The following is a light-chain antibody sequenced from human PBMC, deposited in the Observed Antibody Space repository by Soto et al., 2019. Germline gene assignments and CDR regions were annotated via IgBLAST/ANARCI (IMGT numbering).Light chain of an antibody. CDR2: GIS. V-gene: IGKV3-15*01. CDR3: QQYSKWPIT. CDR1: QSVSSGY. Sequence: EIVMTQSPATLSVSPGERATLSCRASQSVSSGYLAWYQQHPGQPPRLLIYGISTRATGIPARFSGSGSGTEFSLTISSLQSEDFAVYYCQQYSKWPITFGQGTRLEI. J-gene: IGKJ5*01.